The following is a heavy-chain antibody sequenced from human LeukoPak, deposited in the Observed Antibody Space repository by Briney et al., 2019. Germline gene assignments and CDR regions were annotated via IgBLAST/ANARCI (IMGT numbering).Heavy chain of an antibody. CDR3: ARSINDGYNV. CDR1: GGTFSSYA. Sequence: SVKVSCKASGGTFSSYAISWVRQAPGQGLEWMGGIIPIFGTANYAQKFQGRDTITTDESTSTAYMELSSLRSEDTAVYYCARSINDGYNVWGQGTLVTVSS. J-gene: IGHJ4*02. D-gene: IGHD5-24*01. V-gene: IGHV1-69*05. CDR2: IIPIFGTA.